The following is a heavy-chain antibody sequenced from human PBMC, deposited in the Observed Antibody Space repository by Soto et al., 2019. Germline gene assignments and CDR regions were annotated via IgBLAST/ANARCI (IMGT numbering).Heavy chain of an antibody. CDR3: AKGPYAVVVVPAANGMDV. Sequence: EVQLLESGGGLIQPGGSLRLSCAASGLTFSRYAMNWVRQAPGKGLEWVSVISGSGGTRYYADSVKGRFTISRDNSKGILYLQMNSLRADDTAVYYCAKGPYAVVVVPAANGMDVWGQGTTVTVSS. CDR1: GLTFSRYA. J-gene: IGHJ6*02. V-gene: IGHV3-23*01. D-gene: IGHD2-2*01. CDR2: ISGSGGTR.